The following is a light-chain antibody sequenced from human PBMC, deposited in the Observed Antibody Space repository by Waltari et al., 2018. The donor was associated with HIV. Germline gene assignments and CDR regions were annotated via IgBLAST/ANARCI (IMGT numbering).Light chain of an antibody. CDR3: MQALQTPPA. CDR1: QSLLHSNGFNY. Sequence: VVIQSPLSLPVTLGAPASISCRSSQSLLHSNGFNYLDWYLQQPGQSPQLLIYLDSNRAPGDPDRFSGSGSGTDFTLKISRVEAEDVGVYYCMQALQTPPAFGQGTKLEIK. J-gene: IGKJ2*01. CDR2: LDS. V-gene: IGKV2-28*01.